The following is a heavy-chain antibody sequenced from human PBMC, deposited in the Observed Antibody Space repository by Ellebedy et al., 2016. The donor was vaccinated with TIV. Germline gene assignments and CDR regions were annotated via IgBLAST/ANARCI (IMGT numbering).Heavy chain of an antibody. CDR2: INPYSAVT. V-gene: IGHV1-2*02. CDR3: ARGSRTGFYNGLDV. J-gene: IGHJ6*02. Sequence: ASVKVSCKASGYTFTGYYMHWVRQAPGQGLEWMGWINPYSAVTKYAENFQGRMTMTRDTSINTAHMELTMLTSDDTAVSYCARGSRTGFYNGLDVWGQGTTVSVSS. CDR1: GYTFTGYY.